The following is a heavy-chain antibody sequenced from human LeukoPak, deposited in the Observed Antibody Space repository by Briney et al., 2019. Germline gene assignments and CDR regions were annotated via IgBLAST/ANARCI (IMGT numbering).Heavy chain of an antibody. CDR3: AAAQPQYYYYGMDV. CDR2: IYYSGST. J-gene: IGHJ6*02. CDR1: SGSISSGGYY. Sequence: SETLSLTCTVSSGSISSGGYYWSWIRQHPGKGLEWIGYIYYSGSTYYNPSLKSRVTISVDTSKNQFSLKLSSVTAADTAVYYCAAAQPQYYYYGMDVWSQGTTVTVSS. V-gene: IGHV4-31*03. D-gene: IGHD6-13*01.